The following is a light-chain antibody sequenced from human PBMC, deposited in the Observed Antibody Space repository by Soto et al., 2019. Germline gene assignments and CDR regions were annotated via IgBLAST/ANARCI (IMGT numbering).Light chain of an antibody. V-gene: IGKV3-11*01. CDR2: DAF. CDR1: QSISTY. J-gene: IGKJ4*01. CDR3: QERSNMVT. Sequence: EIVLTQSPATLSLSPGERATLSCRASQSISTYLAWYQQKPGQVPRVVIYDAFHRARGIPARFSGSGSGTDFALTISSLESEDFAVYYCQERSNMVTFGGGTKVEIK.